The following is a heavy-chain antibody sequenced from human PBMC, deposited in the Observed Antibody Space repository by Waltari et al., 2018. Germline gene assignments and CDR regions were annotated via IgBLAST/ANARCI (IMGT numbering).Heavy chain of an antibody. J-gene: IGHJ3*01. D-gene: IGHD5-12*01. CDR2: ISYNGAT. CDR3: ATYIGASLGTAAFDV. CDR1: VVSITTNRHY. Sequence: QLQLQESGPGLVTPSETLSLTCTVSVVSITTNRHYWGWIRQPPGQGLEWIGHISYNGATYSSPSLRSRVTIFRDTSKNQLSLKLGSVTAADTAFYYCATYIGASLGTAAFDVWGQGTMVTVSS. V-gene: IGHV4-39*01.